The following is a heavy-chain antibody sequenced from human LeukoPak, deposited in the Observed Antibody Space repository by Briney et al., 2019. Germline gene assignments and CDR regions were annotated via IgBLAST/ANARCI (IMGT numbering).Heavy chain of an antibody. Sequence: PGGSLRLSCAASGFTFSSYEMNWVRQAPGKGLEWISYISSSGCTIYSADSVKGRFTISRDNAKNSLYLQMDSLRAEDTAVYYCARKYSGTYFGDGGFDYWGQGTLVTVSS. CDR1: GFTFSSYE. CDR2: ISSSGCTI. D-gene: IGHD5-12*01. V-gene: IGHV3-48*03. J-gene: IGHJ4*02. CDR3: ARKYSGTYFGDGGFDY.